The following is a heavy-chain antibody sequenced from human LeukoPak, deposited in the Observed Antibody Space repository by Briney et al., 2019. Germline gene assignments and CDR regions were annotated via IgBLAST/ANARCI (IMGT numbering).Heavy chain of an antibody. V-gene: IGHV4-4*07. J-gene: IGHJ4*02. Sequence: SETLSLTCTVSGGSISPYYWSWIRQPAGKGLEWIGRIYASGTTNYNPSLQSRVAISVDPSKNHFSLKLSSVTAADTAVYYCARLSNYYDSSGYYYTFDHWGQGTLVTVSS. CDR1: GGSISPYY. D-gene: IGHD3-22*01. CDR3: ARLSNYYDSSGYYYTFDH. CDR2: IYASGTT.